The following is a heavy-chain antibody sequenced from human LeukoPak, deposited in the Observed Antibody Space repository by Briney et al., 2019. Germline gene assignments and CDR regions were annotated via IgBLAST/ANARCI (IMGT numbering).Heavy chain of an antibody. V-gene: IGHV4-59*01. CDR3: ARGVHVDY. CDR1: DDSISGYY. CDR2: IYYSGST. Sequence: SETLSLTCTVSDDSISGYYWSWIRQAPGKGLEWIGYIYYSGSTNYSPSLKSRVTISVDTSKNRFSLKLSSVTAADTAVYYCARGVHVDYWGQGTLVTVSS. J-gene: IGHJ4*02.